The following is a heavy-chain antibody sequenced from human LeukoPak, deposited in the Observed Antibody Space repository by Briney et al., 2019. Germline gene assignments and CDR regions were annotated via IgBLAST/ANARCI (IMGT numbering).Heavy chain of an antibody. CDR3: ARGEELLFYFDY. V-gene: IGHV3-48*03. J-gene: IGHJ4*02. CDR2: ISSSGFTK. D-gene: IGHD1-7*01. Sequence: PGGSLRLSCAASGFTFSSYEMNWVRQTPGKGLGWVSHISSSGFTKYYSDSVKGRFTISRDNAKNSPYLQMNSLRADDTAVYYCARGEELLFYFDYWGQGTLVTVSS. CDR1: GFTFSSYE.